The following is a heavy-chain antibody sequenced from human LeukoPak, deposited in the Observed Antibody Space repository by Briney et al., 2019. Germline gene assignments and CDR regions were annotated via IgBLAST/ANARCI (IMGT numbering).Heavy chain of an antibody. CDR1: GYTFTSYG. Sequence: ALVKVSCKASGYTFTSYGISWVRQAPGQGLEWMGWISAYNGNTNYAQKLQGRVSMTTDTSTSTAYMELRSLRSDDTAVYYCARDNRIRITMVRGVTSTDAFDIWGQGTMVTVSS. CDR3: ARDNRIRITMVRGVTSTDAFDI. J-gene: IGHJ3*02. CDR2: ISAYNGNT. V-gene: IGHV1-18*01. D-gene: IGHD3-10*01.